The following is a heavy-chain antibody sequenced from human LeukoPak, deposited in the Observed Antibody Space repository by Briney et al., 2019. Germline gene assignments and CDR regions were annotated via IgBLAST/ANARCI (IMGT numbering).Heavy chain of an antibody. Sequence: SETLSLTCAVYGGSFSDYHWSWIRQPPGKGLEWIGEVNHSGSTKYNPSLKSRVTISVDTSKNQFSLKLSSVTAADTAVYYCARGRLRSYSGYETLAAFDIWGQGTMVTGSS. CDR1: GGSFSDYH. CDR3: ARGRLRSYSGYETLAAFDI. CDR2: VNHSGST. D-gene: IGHD3-22*01. V-gene: IGHV4-34*01. J-gene: IGHJ3*02.